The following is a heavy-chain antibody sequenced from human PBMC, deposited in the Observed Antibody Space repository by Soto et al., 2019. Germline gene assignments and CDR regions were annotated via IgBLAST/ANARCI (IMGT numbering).Heavy chain of an antibody. CDR2: LIPIYGVL. CDR3: ARMPYRTYYGLAS. J-gene: IGHJ6*01. CDR1: GDAFNSYS. V-gene: IGHV1-69*01. D-gene: IGHD2-2*01. Sequence: QLQLVQSGAEVKRPGSSVKVSCKPSGDAFNSYSINWVRQAPGLGLECVGGLIPIYGVLNYAQKFQGRATISADESLSAAYLELSSLRPDDTGVYYCARMPYRTYYGLASWGPGTTVTVSS.